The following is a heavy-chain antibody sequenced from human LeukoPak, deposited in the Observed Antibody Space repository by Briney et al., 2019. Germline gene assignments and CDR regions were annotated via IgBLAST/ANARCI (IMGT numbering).Heavy chain of an antibody. CDR1: GSSFSGYY. D-gene: IGHD3-22*01. V-gene: IGHV4-34*01. J-gene: IGHJ4*02. CDR2: INHNGNT. Sequence: PSETLSLTCAVSGSSFSGYYWTWIRQPPGKGLEWIGEINHNGNTNYNASLKSRVSISVDTSKNQFSLNLTSVTAADTAFYYCARGRDFYDRSGRLDYGDQGTLVTVSS. CDR3: ARGRDFYDRSGRLDY.